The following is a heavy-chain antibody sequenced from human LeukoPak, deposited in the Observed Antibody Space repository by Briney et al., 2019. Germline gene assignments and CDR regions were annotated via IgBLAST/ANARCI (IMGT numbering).Heavy chain of an antibody. J-gene: IGHJ6*03. CDR3: ARGSGSYYAVEYYYYYMDV. CDR2: ISSSSSYI. V-gene: IGHV3-21*01. CDR1: GFTFSSYS. D-gene: IGHD1-26*01. Sequence: GGSLRLSRAASGFTFSSYSMNWVRQAPGKGLEWVSSISSSSSYIYYADSVKGRFTISRDNAKNSLYLQMNSLRAEDTAVYYCARGSGSYYAVEYYYYYMDVWGKGTTVTVSS.